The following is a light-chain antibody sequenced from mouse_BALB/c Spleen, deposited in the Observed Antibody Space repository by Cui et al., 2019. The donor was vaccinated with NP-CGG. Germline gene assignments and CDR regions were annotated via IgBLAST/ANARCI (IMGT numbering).Light chain of an antibody. CDR1: TGAVTTSNY. Sequence: QAVLTQESALTTSPGETVTLTCRSSTGAVTTSNYANWVQEKPDHLFTGLIGGTNNRAPGVPARFSGSLIGDKAALTITVAQTEDEAIYFCALWYSNHWVFGGGTKLTVL. V-gene: IGLV1*01. CDR3: ALWYSNHWV. J-gene: IGLJ1*01. CDR2: GTN.